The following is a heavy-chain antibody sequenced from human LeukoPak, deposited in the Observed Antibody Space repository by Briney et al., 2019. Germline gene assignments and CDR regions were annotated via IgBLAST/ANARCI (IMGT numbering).Heavy chain of an antibody. CDR1: GFTFSSYS. D-gene: IGHD6-13*01. CDR3: ARGGAAAGTYDYYYGMDV. Sequence: GGSLRLSCAASGFTFSSYSMNWVRQAPGKGGEWVSYISSSSSTIYYADSVKGRFTISRDNAKNSLYLQMNSLRAEDTAVYYCARGGAAAGTYDYYYGMDVWGQGTTVTVSS. CDR2: ISSSSSTI. V-gene: IGHV3-48*04. J-gene: IGHJ6*02.